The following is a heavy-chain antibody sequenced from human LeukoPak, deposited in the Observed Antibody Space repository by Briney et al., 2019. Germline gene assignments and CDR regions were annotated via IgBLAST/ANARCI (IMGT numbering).Heavy chain of an antibody. V-gene: IGHV1-46*01. Sequence: ASVKVSCKASGYTFTSYGISWVGQAPGQGGEGVGMINPSGGSTSYAQKFQGRLTMTRDTSTSTVYIELSSLRSEDTAVYYCARDPNLYSSSWYWIDYWGQGTLVPVSP. CDR2: INPSGGST. CDR3: ARDPNLYSSSWYWIDY. D-gene: IGHD6-13*01. J-gene: IGHJ4*02. CDR1: GYTFTSYG.